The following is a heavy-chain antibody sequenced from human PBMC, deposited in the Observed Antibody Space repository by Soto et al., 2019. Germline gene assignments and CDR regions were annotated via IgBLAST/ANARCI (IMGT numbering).Heavy chain of an antibody. CDR1: GFTFSTYA. CDR2: ISGSGVST. J-gene: IGHJ4*02. Sequence: GGSLRLSCAASGFTFSTYAMGWVRQAPGKGLEWVSGISGSGVSTFYADSVKGRFTISRDNSKNTLYLQMSSLRVEDTAVYHCAKDRGLYSSSSVGDYWGQGTQVTVSS. V-gene: IGHV3-23*01. D-gene: IGHD6-6*01. CDR3: AKDRGLYSSSSVGDY.